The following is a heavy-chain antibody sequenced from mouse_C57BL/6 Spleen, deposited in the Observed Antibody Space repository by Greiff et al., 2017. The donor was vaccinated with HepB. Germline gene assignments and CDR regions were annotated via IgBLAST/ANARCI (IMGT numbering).Heavy chain of an antibody. Sequence: QVQLQQPGAELVRPGTSVKLSCKASGYTFTSYWMHWVKQRPGQGLEWIGVIDPSDSYTNYNQKFKGKATLTVDTSSSTAYMQLSSLTSEDSAVYYCASYSNFYWYFDVWGTGTTVTVSS. J-gene: IGHJ1*03. CDR3: ASYSNFYWYFDV. V-gene: IGHV1-59*01. CDR1: GYTFTSYW. D-gene: IGHD2-5*01. CDR2: IDPSDSYT.